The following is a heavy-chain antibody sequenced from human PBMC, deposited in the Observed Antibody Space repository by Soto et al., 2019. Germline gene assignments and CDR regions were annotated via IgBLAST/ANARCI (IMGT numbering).Heavy chain of an antibody. Sequence: SETLSLTCTVSGVSISSGDYYWSWIRQPPGKGLEWIGYIYYSGSTYYNPSLKSRVTISVDTSKNQFSLKLSSVTAADTAVYYCARVGCSGGSCYSFYYYGMDVWGQGTTVTVSS. CDR1: GVSISSGDYY. CDR3: ARVGCSGGSCYSFYYYGMDV. J-gene: IGHJ6*02. V-gene: IGHV4-30-4*01. D-gene: IGHD2-15*01. CDR2: IYYSGST.